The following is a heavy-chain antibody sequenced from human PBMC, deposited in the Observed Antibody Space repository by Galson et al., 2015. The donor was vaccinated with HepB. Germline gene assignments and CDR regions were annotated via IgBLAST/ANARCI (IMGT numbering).Heavy chain of an antibody. V-gene: IGHV3-33*06. D-gene: IGHD6-19*01. CDR3: AKELSVAGYGMDV. CDR1: GFTFSSYG. CDR2: IWYDGSNK. Sequence: SLRLSCAASGFTFSSYGMHWVRQAPGKGLEWVAVIWYDGSNKYYADSVKGRFTISRDNSKNTLYLQMNSLRAEDTAVYYCAKELSVAGYGMDVRGQGTTVTVSS. J-gene: IGHJ6*02.